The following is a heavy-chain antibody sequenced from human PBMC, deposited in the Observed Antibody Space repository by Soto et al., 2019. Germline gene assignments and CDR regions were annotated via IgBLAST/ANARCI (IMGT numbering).Heavy chain of an antibody. CDR2: ISAGGATT. Sequence: PGGSLRLSCAASGFMFSNYAMGWVRQAPGKGLEWVSGISAGGATTYQPDSLKGRFTISRDNSKNTLDLQMNSLRVEDSAVYYCVKDEYSNYPPGMEVWGQGTTVTVSS. D-gene: IGHD6-6*01. V-gene: IGHV3-23*01. J-gene: IGHJ6*02. CDR3: VKDEYSNYPPGMEV. CDR1: GFMFSNYA.